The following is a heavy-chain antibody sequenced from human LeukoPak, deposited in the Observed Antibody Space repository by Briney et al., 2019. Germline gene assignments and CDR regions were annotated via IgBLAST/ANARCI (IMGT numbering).Heavy chain of an antibody. V-gene: IGHV1-18*01. Sequence: ASVKVSCKASGYTFTSYGISWVRQAPGQGLERMGWISAYNGNTNYAQKLQGRVTMTTDTSTSTDYMELRSLRSDDTAVYYCATRSGYFYGMDVWGQGTTVTVSS. CDR1: GYTFTSYG. CDR3: ATRSGYFYGMDV. CDR2: ISAYNGNT. J-gene: IGHJ6*02. D-gene: IGHD3-3*01.